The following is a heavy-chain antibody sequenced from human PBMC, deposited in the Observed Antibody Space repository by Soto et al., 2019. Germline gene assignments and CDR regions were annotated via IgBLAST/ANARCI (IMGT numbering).Heavy chain of an antibody. V-gene: IGHV4-31*03. CDR3: ARDRGGENYYYGMDV. CDR2: IYYSGET. Sequence: QVQLQQSGPGLVKASQTLSLTRTVSGGSIINSGYYWNWIRQHPGKGLEWVGYIYYSGETSYNPSRESRLTISVDTSKDRFSLNLSSVTAADTAVYYCARDRGGENYYYGMDVWGQGTTVTVSS. CDR1: GGSIINSGYY. D-gene: IGHD3-16*01. J-gene: IGHJ6*02.